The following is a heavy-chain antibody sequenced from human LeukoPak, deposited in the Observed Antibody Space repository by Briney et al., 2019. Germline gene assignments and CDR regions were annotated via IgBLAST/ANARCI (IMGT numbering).Heavy chain of an antibody. CDR2: ILDSGYST. V-gene: IGHV3-23*01. Sequence: GGSLRLSCAASGFTFSSYAMSWVRQAPGKGLEWVSGILDSGYSTYYANSVKGRFTISRDNSKNTLYLQMNSLRAEDTAVYYCASSPPARWPYDYWGQGTLVTVSS. CDR3: ASSPPARWPYDY. CDR1: GFTFSSYA. J-gene: IGHJ4*02. D-gene: IGHD2-15*01.